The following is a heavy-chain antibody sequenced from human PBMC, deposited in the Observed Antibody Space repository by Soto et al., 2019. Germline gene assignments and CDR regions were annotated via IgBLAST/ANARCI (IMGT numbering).Heavy chain of an antibody. V-gene: IGHV4-34*01. Sequence: QVQLQQWGAGLLKPSETLSLTCAVYGGSFSGYYWSWIRQPPGKGLEWIGEINHSGSTNYNPSLKSRVTISVDTSKNQFSLKLSSVTAADTSVYYCARAPKFNVRLMTTVTTWGLDYWGQGTLVTVSS. D-gene: IGHD4-17*01. J-gene: IGHJ4*02. CDR2: INHSGST. CDR1: GGSFSGYY. CDR3: ARAPKFNVRLMTTVTTWGLDY.